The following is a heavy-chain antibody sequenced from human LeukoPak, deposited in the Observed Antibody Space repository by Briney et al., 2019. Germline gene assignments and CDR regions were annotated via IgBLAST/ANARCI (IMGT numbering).Heavy chain of an antibody. CDR3: ARGNGYNEGFDY. D-gene: IGHD5-24*01. CDR2: IYTSGST. CDR1: GGSFSGYY. J-gene: IGHJ4*02. Sequence: SETLSLTCAVYGGSFSGYYWSWIRQPAGKGLEWIGRIYTSGSTNYNPSLRSRVTMSVDTSKNQFSLKLSSVTAADTAVYYCARGNGYNEGFDYWGQGTLVTVSS. V-gene: IGHV4-59*10.